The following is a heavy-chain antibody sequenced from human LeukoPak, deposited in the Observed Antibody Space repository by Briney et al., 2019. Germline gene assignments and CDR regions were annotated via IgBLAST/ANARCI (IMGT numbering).Heavy chain of an antibody. Sequence: GGSLRLSCAASGFTFSSDWMHWVRQAPGKGLEWVSAISGSGGSTYYADSVKGRFTISRDNSKNTLYLQMNSLRAEDTAVYYCAKEGLWFGEFDFDYWGQGTLVTVSS. CDR3: AKEGLWFGEFDFDY. CDR2: ISGSGGST. D-gene: IGHD3-10*01. V-gene: IGHV3-23*01. J-gene: IGHJ4*02. CDR1: GFTFSSDW.